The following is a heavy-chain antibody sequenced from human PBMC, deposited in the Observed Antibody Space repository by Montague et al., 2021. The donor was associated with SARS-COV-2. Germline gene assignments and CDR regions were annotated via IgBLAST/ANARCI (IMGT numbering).Heavy chain of an antibody. V-gene: IGHV6-1*01. J-gene: IGHJ4*02. D-gene: IGHD4-17*01. CDR3: VRDTGSAQAGFDA. CDR2: HFRLEWKS. Sequence: HFRLEWKSDYATSVEGRISIDPDTSKNQFFLHLRSVTPEDTGVYYCVRDTGSAQAGFDAWGQGTLVTVSS.